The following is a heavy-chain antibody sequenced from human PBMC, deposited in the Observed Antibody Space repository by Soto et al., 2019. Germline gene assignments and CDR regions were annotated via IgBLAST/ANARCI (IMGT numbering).Heavy chain of an antibody. CDR2: INPGNGDT. Sequence: XSVKVSCKTSGYIFTKYGLHWVRQAPGQSLEWMGWINPGNGDTKYSQKFQGRVTITRDTSATTAYMELSSLRSEDSAVFYCARTDCSSTSCYNYYYYGMDVWGQGTTVTVSS. V-gene: IGHV1-3*01. D-gene: IGHD2-2*01. CDR3: ARTDCSSTSCYNYYYYGMDV. J-gene: IGHJ6*02. CDR1: GYIFTKYG.